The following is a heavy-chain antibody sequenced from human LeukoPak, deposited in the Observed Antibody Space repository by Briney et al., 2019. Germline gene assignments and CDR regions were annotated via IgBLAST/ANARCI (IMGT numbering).Heavy chain of an antibody. D-gene: IGHD2-15*01. CDR2: ISSSSSYI. J-gene: IGHJ4*02. CDR1: GFTFSSYS. Sequence: KPGGSLRLSCAASGFTFSSYSMNWVRQAPGKGLEWVSSISSSSSYIYYADSVKGRFTISRDNAKNSLYLQMNSLRAEDTAVYYCARGLGPHGSRDYWGQGTLVTVSS. CDR3: ARGLGPHGSRDY. V-gene: IGHV3-21*01.